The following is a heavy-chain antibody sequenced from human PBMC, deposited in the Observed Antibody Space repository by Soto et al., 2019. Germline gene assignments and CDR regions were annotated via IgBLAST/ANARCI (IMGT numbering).Heavy chain of an antibody. CDR1: GFSFRTYG. D-gene: IGHD1-1*01. V-gene: IGHV3-33*01. J-gene: IGHJ3*01. CDR3: ARDDAFANENAFDL. Sequence: QVQLMESGGGLVQPGTSLRLSCAVSGFSFRTYGFHWVRQPPGKGLQWVAVISPKGHSDSVEGRFTISRDNSKDTLYLQMDNLRAEDTAVYYCARDDAFANENAFDLWGQGTKVTVSS. CDR2: ISPK.